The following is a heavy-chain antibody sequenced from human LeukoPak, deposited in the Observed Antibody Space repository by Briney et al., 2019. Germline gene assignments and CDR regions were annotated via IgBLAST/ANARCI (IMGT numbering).Heavy chain of an antibody. Sequence: ASVKVSCKASGYTFTGYYMHWVRQAPGQGLEWMGWINPNSGGTNYAQKFQGRVTMTRDTSISTAYMELSRRRSDDTAVYYCARVTVLGSSSWTYAEYFQHWGQGTLVTVSS. D-gene: IGHD6-13*01. CDR2: INPNSGGT. CDR1: GYTFTGYY. V-gene: IGHV1-2*02. CDR3: ARVTVLGSSSWTYAEYFQH. J-gene: IGHJ1*01.